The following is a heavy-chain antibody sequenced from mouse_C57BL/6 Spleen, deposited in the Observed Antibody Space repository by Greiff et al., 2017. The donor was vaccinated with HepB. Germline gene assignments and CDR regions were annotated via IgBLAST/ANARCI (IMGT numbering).Heavy chain of an antibody. J-gene: IGHJ3*01. CDR2: ISSGSSTI. V-gene: IGHV5-17*01. CDR3: ARKTYADAGAWFAY. Sequence: EVMLVESGGGLVKPGGSLKLSCAASGFTFSDYGMHWVRQAPEKGLEWVAYISSGSSTIYYADTVKGRFTISRDNAKNTLFLQMTSLRSEDTAMYYCARKTYADAGAWFAYWGQGTLVTVSA. CDR1: GFTFSDYG.